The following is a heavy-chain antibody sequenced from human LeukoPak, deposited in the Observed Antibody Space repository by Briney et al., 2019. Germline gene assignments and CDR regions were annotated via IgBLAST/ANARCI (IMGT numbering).Heavy chain of an antibody. V-gene: IGHV4-34*01. J-gene: IGHJ3*02. CDR3: ARGKITMVRGAADAFDI. CDR2: INHSGST. CDR1: GFTFSSYS. Sequence: PGGSLRLSCAASGFTFSSYSMNWVRQPPGKGLEWIGEINHSGSTNYNPSLKSRVTISVDTSKNQFSLKLSSVTAADTAVYYCARGKITMVRGAADAFDIWGQGTMVTVSS. D-gene: IGHD3-10*01.